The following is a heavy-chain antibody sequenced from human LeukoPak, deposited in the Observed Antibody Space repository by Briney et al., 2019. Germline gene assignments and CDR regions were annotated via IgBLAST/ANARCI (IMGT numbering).Heavy chain of an antibody. D-gene: IGHD3-22*01. V-gene: IGHV1-2*06. CDR2: INPNNGGT. J-gene: IGHJ3*02. CDR1: GYTFTGYY. Sequence: ASVKVSCKASGYTFTGYYIHWVRQAPGQGLDWMGRINPNNGGTNYAQKFQGRVTMTRDMSMSTAYTELSRLRSDDTAVYYCAGEDNSSGYRPFDIWGQGTRVTVPS. CDR3: AGEDNSSGYRPFDI.